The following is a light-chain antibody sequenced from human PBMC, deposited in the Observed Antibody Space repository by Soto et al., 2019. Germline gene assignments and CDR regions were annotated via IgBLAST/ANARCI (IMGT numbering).Light chain of an antibody. CDR1: QDIRKL. J-gene: IGKJ2*01. CDR3: QQYDNLPYT. CDR2: DAT. V-gene: IGKV1-33*01. Sequence: DIEMTQSPPSLSASVGDRVTITCQASQDIRKLLNWFHQKPGAAPQLLIYDATNLETGVPSRFSGGGSGTHFTFTITNLQPEDAGTYFCQQYDNLPYTFAQGTKVEI.